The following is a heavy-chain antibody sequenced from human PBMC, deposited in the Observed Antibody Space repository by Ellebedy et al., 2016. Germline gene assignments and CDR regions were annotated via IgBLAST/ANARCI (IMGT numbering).Heavy chain of an antibody. J-gene: IGHJ4*02. CDR1: GYTFTSYD. D-gene: IGHD2-15*01. CDR3: ARVVNNHHFDY. Sequence: ASVKVSXXASGYTFTSYDINWVRQATGQGLEWMGWINPKNGGTKYAQKFQGRVTMTRDTSISTAYLELNGLRADDTAVYYCARVVNNHHFDYWGQGTLVSVSS. V-gene: IGHV1-2*02. CDR2: INPKNGGT.